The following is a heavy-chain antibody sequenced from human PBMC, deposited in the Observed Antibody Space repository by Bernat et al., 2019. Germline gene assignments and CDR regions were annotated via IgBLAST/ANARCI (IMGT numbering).Heavy chain of an antibody. CDR1: GFTFSSYG. CDR2: ISYDGSNK. D-gene: IGHD2-15*01. J-gene: IGHJ4*02. V-gene: IGHV3-30*03. CDR3: AGAATDYFDY. Sequence: QVQLVESGGGVVQPGRSLRLSCAASGFTFSSYGMHWVRQAPGKGLEWVAVISYDGSNKYYADSVKGRFTISRDNSKNMLYLQMNSLRAEDTAVYYCAGAATDYFDYWGQGTLVTVSS.